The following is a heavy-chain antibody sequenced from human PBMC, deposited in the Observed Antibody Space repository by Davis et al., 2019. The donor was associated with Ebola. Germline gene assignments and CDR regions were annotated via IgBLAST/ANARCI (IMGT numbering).Heavy chain of an antibody. V-gene: IGHV3-11*04. CDR1: GFTFSDYY. D-gene: IGHD3-3*01. CDR3: ARVYDFWSGYYLYGMDV. CDR2: ISSSGSTI. J-gene: IGHJ6*02. Sequence: GESLKISCAASGFTFSDYYMSWIRQAPGKGLEWVSYISSSGSTIYYADSVKGRFTISRDNAKNSLYLQMNSLRAEDTAVYYCARVYDFWSGYYLYGMDVWGQGTTVTVFS.